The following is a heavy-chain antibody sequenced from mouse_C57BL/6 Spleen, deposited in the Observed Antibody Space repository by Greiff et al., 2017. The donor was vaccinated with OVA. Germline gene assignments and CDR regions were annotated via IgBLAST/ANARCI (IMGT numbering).Heavy chain of an antibody. J-gene: IGHJ2*01. CDR2: IYPRSGNT. D-gene: IGHD1-1*01. CDR1: GYTFTSYG. CDR3: AREGYYGSGYFDY. Sequence: VKLVESGAELARPGASVKLSCKASGYTFTSYGISWVKQRTGQGLEWIGEIYPRSGNTYYNEKFKDKATLTADKSSSTAYMELRSLTSEDSAVYFCAREGYYGSGYFDYWGQGTTLTVSS. V-gene: IGHV1-81*01.